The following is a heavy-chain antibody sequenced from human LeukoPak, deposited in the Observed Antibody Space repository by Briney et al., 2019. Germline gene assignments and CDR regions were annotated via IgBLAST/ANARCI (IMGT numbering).Heavy chain of an antibody. CDR3: AKDSGSYSDDY. D-gene: IGHD1-26*01. V-gene: IGHV3-23*01. J-gene: IGHJ4*02. CDR2: IGAPGDDT. CDR1: GFSFSSYA. Sequence: HPGGSPRLSCGASGFSFSSYAMSWFRQAPGKGLEWVSSIGAPGDDTYYADSVKGRFTISRDNSMDRLYLQMSRLRDEDTAVYYCAKDSGSYSDDYWGQGTLVIVSS.